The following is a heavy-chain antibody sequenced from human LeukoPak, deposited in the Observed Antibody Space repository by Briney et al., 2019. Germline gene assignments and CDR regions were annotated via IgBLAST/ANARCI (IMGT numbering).Heavy chain of an antibody. J-gene: IGHJ4*02. V-gene: IGHV1-2*02. CDR2: INPNSGGT. D-gene: IGHD1-26*01. Sequence: ASVKVSCKASGYTFTGYYMHWVRQAPGQGLEWMGWINPNSGGTKYAEKFQGRVSMTRDASISTAYMELSRLRSDDTAVYYCARAKAGSYYGEFDYWGQGTLVTVSS. CDR3: ARAKAGSYYGEFDY. CDR1: GYTFTGYY.